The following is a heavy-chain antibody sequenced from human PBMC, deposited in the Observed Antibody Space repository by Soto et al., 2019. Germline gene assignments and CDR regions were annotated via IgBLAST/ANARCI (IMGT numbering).Heavy chain of an antibody. D-gene: IGHD6-6*01. CDR3: AKQVRDGTSSPYYFDY. CDR2: ISSAVNT. Sequence: GGSLRLSCAGSGFTFSNYAMSWVRQAPGKGLEWVSAISSAVNTYYADSVKGRFTISRDNSKNTLSLQMNSLRDEDTAVYYCAKQVRDGTSSPYYFDYWGQGTLVTVSS. J-gene: IGHJ4*02. V-gene: IGHV3-23*01. CDR1: GFTFSNYA.